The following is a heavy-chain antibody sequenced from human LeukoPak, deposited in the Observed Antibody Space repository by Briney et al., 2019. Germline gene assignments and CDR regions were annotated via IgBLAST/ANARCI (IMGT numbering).Heavy chain of an antibody. CDR1: GGTFSSYA. J-gene: IGHJ4*02. CDR2: IIPIFGTA. D-gene: IGHD1-26*01. V-gene: IGHV1-69*13. Sequence: GASVKVPCKASGGTFSSYAISWVRQAPGQGLEWMGGIIPIFGTANYAQKFQGRVTITADESTSTAYMELSSLRSEDTAVYYCARANSGGHSEFVYWGQGTLVTVSS. CDR3: ARANSGGHSEFVY.